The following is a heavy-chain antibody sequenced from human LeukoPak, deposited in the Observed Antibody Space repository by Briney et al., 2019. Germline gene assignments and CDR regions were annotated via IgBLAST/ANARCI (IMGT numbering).Heavy chain of an antibody. V-gene: IGHV3-21*01. D-gene: IGHD3-10*01. CDR1: GFTFSSYS. Sequence: TGGSLRLSCAASGFTFSSYSMNWVRQAPGKGLEWASSISSSSSYIYYADSVKGRFTISRDNAKNSLYLQMNSLRAEDTAVYYCARDSGTYGSGSYADYWGQGTLVTVSS. J-gene: IGHJ4*02. CDR3: ARDSGTYGSGSYADY. CDR2: ISSSSSYI.